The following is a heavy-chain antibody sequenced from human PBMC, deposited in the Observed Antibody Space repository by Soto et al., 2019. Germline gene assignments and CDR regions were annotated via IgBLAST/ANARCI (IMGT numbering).Heavy chain of an antibody. Sequence: GGSLRLSCAVSGFTFDDYAMHWVRQGPGKGQEWVSGINWNSGKIGYADSVKGRFTISRDNARNSLYLQMNSLRGEDTASYYGARDKTAPHYGMDVWGQGTTVTVSS. V-gene: IGHV3-9*01. D-gene: IGHD5-18*01. CDR3: ARDKTAPHYGMDV. CDR2: INWNSGKI. J-gene: IGHJ6*02. CDR1: GFTFDDYA.